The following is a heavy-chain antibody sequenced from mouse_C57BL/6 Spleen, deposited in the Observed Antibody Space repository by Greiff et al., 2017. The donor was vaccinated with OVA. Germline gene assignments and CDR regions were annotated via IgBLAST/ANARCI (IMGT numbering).Heavy chain of an antibody. CDR3: AREDYYGSTTYFDY. CDR2: ISDGGSYT. Sequence: DVKVEESGGGLVKPGGSLKLSCAASGFTFSSYAMSWVRQTPEKRLEWVATISDGGSYTYYPDNVKGRFTISRDNAKNNLYLQMSHLKSEDTAMYYCAREDYYGSTTYFDYWGQGTTLTVSS. CDR1: GFTFSSYA. V-gene: IGHV5-4*01. D-gene: IGHD1-1*01. J-gene: IGHJ2*01.